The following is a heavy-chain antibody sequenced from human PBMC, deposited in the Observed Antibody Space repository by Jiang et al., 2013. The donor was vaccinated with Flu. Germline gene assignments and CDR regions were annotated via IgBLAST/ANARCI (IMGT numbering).Heavy chain of an antibody. J-gene: IGHJ4*02. CDR3: ATPPLTTVTTGDY. V-gene: IGHV4-39*01. CDR2: IYYSGST. D-gene: IGHD4-17*01. CDR1: GGSISSSSYY. Sequence: SGPGLVKPSETLSLTCTVSGGSISSSSYYWGWIRQPPGKGLEWIGSIYYSGSTYYNPSLKSRVTISVDTSKNQFSLKLSSVTAADTAVYYCATPPLTTVTTGDYWGQGTLVTVSS.